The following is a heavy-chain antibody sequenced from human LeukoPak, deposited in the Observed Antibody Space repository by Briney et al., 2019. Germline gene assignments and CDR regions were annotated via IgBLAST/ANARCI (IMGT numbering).Heavy chain of an antibody. CDR2: IYHSGNT. J-gene: IGHJ3*02. Sequence: PSETLSLTCAVSGGSISSTNWWSWVRQPPGKGLEWIGEIYHSGNTNYNPSLKSRVTISVDKSKSQFSLKLSSVTAADTAVYYCARDERYCSGGSCFNAFDIWGQGTMVTVSS. CDR1: GGSISSTNW. V-gene: IGHV4-4*02. CDR3: ARDERYCSGGSCFNAFDI. D-gene: IGHD2-15*01.